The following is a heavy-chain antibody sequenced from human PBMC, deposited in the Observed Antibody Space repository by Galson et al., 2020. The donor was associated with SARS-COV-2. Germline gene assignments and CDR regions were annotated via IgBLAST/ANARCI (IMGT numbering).Heavy chain of an antibody. Sequence: TEGSLRLSCAASGFTFSSYWMSWVRQAPGKGLEWVANIKQDGSEKYYVDSVKGRFTISRDNAKNSLYLQMNSLRAEDTAVYYCARDTYYDPYGMDVWGQGTTVTVSS. CDR2: IKQDGSEK. CDR3: ARDTYYDPYGMDV. V-gene: IGHV3-7*01. D-gene: IGHD3-3*01. J-gene: IGHJ6*02. CDR1: GFTFSSYW.